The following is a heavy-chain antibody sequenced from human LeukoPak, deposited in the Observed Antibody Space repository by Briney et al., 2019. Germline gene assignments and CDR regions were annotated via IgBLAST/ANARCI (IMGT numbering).Heavy chain of an antibody. CDR2: IYYSGST. CDR1: GGSISSYY. Sequence: SETLSLTCTVSGGSISSYYWSWIRQPPGKGLEWIGYIYYSGSTNYNPSLKSRVTISVDTSKNQFSLKLSSVTAADTAVYYCAGWYSSGWYGHQRRNWLDPWGQGTLVTVSS. D-gene: IGHD6-19*01. V-gene: IGHV4-59*01. J-gene: IGHJ5*02. CDR3: AGWYSSGWYGHQRRNWLDP.